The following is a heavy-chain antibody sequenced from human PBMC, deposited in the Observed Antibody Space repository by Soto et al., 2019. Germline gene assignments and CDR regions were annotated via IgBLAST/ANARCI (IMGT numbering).Heavy chain of an antibody. Sequence: SVKVSCKASGGTFSSYAIXWVRQAPGQGLEWMGGIIPIFGTANYXXEFQGRVTITADESTSTAYMELSSLRSEDTAVXYCATNVGRXXXXXITDYWGQGTLVTVSS. CDR2: IIPIFGTA. D-gene: IGHD1-20*01. CDR1: GGTFSSYA. CDR3: ATNVGRXXXXXITDY. V-gene: IGHV1-69*13. J-gene: IGHJ4*02.